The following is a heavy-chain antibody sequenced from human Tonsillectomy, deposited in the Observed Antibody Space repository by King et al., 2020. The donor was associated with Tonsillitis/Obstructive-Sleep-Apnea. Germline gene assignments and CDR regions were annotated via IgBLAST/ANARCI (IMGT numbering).Heavy chain of an antibody. CDR2: ISYDGSNK. J-gene: IGHJ6*02. V-gene: IGHV3-30*04. D-gene: IGHD5-18*01. CDR3: ARAARGYNSLVDYYYGMDV. Sequence: VQLVESGGGVVQPVRSLRLSCAASGFTFSSYAMHWVRQAPGKGLEWVAIISYDGSNKQYADSVKGRFTISRDNFKNTLYLQMNSLRAEDTAVYYCARAARGYNSLVDYYYGMDVWGQGTTVTVSS. CDR1: GFTFSSYA.